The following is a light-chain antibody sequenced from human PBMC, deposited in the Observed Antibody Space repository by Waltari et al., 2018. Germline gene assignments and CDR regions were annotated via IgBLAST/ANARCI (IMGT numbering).Light chain of an antibody. V-gene: IGLV3-19*01. CDR2: GKN. J-gene: IGLJ3*02. CDR3: SLRDIRGIQLL. CDR1: SLNSYY. Sequence: SSELTQDPAVSVALGQTVRITCQGDSLNSYYASWYQQRAGQAPLLVIYGKNKRPSGIPDRFSGSSLGDTSSLTITAARAEDEADYYCSLRDIRGIQLLFGGGTKLTVL.